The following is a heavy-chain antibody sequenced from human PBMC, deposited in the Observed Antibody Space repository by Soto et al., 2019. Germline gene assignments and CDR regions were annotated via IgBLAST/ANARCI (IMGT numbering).Heavy chain of an antibody. V-gene: IGHV1-24*01. Sequence: ESLKISCKGSGYTLTELSMHWVRQAPGKGLEWMGGFDPEDGETIYAQKFQGRVTMTEDTSTDTAYMELSSLRSEDTAVYYCATAPSYDSSGYWAGAFDIWGQGTMVTVSS. J-gene: IGHJ3*02. CDR1: GYTLTELS. D-gene: IGHD3-22*01. CDR3: ATAPSYDSSGYWAGAFDI. CDR2: FDPEDGET.